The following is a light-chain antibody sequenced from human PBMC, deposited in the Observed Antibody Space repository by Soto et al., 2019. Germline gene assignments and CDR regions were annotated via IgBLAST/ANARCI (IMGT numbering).Light chain of an antibody. V-gene: IGKV1-5*03. Sequence: DIQMTQSPSTLSASVGDRDTITCRASQSISSWLAWYQQKPGKAPNLLIHKASTLLSGVPSRFSGSGSGTEFTLTISSLHPDDFATYYCQQYNTHRAWTFGQGTKVEIK. J-gene: IGKJ1*01. CDR1: QSISSW. CDR2: KAS. CDR3: QQYNTHRAWT.